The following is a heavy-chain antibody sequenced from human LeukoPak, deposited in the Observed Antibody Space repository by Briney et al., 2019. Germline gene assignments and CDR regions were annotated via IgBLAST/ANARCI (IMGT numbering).Heavy chain of an antibody. J-gene: IGHJ4*02. CDR2: IKQDGSEK. CDR3: ARDRGGVVVVYDY. V-gene: IGHV3-7*01. D-gene: IGHD3-22*01. CDR1: GFTFSSYW. Sequence: PGGSPRLSCAASGFTFSSYWMSWVRQAPGKGLEWVANIKQDGSEKYYVDSVKGRFTISRDNAKNSLYLQMNSLRAEDTAVYYCARDRGGVVVVYDYWGQGTLVTVSS.